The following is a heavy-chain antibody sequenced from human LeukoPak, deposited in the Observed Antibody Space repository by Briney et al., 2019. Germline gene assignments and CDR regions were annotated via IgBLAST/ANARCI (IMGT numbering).Heavy chain of an antibody. CDR1: GGSLSTYY. Sequence: SETLSLTCSVSGGSLSTYYWTWTRQPPGKGLEWIGFIHQSGSTEYNPSLKSRVTMSLDTSRNQFSLKMITVTAADTAVYYCSREQYTSGGSGWFGMDVWGQGTTVTVSS. CDR2: IHQSGST. V-gene: IGHV4-59*12. J-gene: IGHJ6*02. CDR3: SREQYTSGGSGWFGMDV. D-gene: IGHD6-19*01.